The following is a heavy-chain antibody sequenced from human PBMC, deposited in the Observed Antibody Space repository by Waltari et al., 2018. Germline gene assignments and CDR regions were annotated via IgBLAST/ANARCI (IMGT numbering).Heavy chain of an antibody. Sequence: GGGLVQPGGSLRLSCAASGFTFSSYEMNWVRQAPGKGLEWVSYISSSGSTIYYADSVKGRFTISRDNAKNSLYLQMNSLRAEDTAVYYCAAPGSTMVRGANYYYYYGMDVWGQGTTVTVSS. CDR2: ISSSGSTI. CDR1: GFTFSSYE. D-gene: IGHD3-10*01. V-gene: IGHV3-48*03. CDR3: AAPGSTMVRGANYYYYYGMDV. J-gene: IGHJ6*02.